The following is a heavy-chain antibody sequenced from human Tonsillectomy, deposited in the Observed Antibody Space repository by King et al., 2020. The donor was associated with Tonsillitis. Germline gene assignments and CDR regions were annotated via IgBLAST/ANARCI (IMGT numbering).Heavy chain of an antibody. CDR3: ARAGFSSSWGYYYYMDV. J-gene: IGHJ6*03. V-gene: IGHV4-61*02. Sequence: QLQESGPGLVKPSQTLSLTCTVSGGSISSGSYYWSWIRQPAGKGLEWIGRIYTSGSTNYNPSLKSRVTMSVDMSKNQFSLKLSSVTAADTAVYYCARAGFSSSWGYYYYMDVWGKGTTVTVSS. CDR1: GGSISSGSYY. D-gene: IGHD6-13*01. CDR2: IYTSGST.